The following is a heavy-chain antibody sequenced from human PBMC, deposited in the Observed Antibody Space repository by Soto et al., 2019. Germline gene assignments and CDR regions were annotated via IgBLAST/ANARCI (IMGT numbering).Heavy chain of an antibody. V-gene: IGHV4-39*07. Sequence: PSETLSLTCTVSGGSIRSSTYYWGWIRQPPGKGLEWIGYIYYSGSTYYNPSLKSRVTISVDTSKNQFSLKLSSVTAADTAVYYCARREIYYYDRSGYWLFDYWGQGTRVTVSS. J-gene: IGHJ4*02. CDR2: IYYSGST. CDR3: ARREIYYYDRSGYWLFDY. CDR1: GGSIRSSTYY. D-gene: IGHD3-22*01.